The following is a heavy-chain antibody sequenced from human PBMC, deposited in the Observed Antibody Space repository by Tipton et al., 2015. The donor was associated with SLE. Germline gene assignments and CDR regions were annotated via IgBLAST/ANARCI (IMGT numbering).Heavy chain of an antibody. D-gene: IGHD2-21*01. V-gene: IGHV3-21*01. CDR1: GFTFISYT. Sequence: SLRLSCEASGFTFISYTMTWVRQAPGKGLEWVSSISSSSTYIYYADSVKGRFTISRDNAKNSLYLQMNSLRAEDTAVYYCAREYSPEGFVYWGQGPLVCVPS. CDR3: AREYSPEGFVY. CDR2: ISSSSTYI. J-gene: IGHJ4*02.